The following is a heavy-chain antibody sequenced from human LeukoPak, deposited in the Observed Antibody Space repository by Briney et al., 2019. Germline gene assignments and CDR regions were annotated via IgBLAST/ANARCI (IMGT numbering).Heavy chain of an antibody. J-gene: IGHJ4*02. CDR2: IFSGVST. CDR1: GYTVTGKY. D-gene: IGHD6-6*01. Sequence: EGSLRLSCAASGYTVTGKYMSWVRQAPGKGLEWVSVIFSGVSTYYADSVKGRFTISRDNSKNTLYLQMNSLRGEDTAVYHCASGLAARHFDYWGQGTLVTVSS. V-gene: IGHV3-53*01. CDR3: ASGLAARHFDY.